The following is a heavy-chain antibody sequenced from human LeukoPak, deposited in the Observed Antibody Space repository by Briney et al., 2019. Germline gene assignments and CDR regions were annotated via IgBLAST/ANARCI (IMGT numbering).Heavy chain of an antibody. D-gene: IGHD6-19*01. CDR1: GFTFSSYA. CDR3: ASPGYSSGWYLQGGHNWFDP. J-gene: IGHJ5*02. V-gene: IGHV3-23*01. CDR2: ISGSGGST. Sequence: PGGSLRLSCAASGFTFSSYAMSWVRQGPGKGLERVSAISGSGGSTYYADSVKGRFTISRDNSKNTLYLQMNSLRAEDTAVYYCASPGYSSGWYLQGGHNWFDPWGQGTLVTVSS.